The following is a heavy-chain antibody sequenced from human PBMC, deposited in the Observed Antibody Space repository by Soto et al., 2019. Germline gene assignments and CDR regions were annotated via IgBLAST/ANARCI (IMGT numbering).Heavy chain of an antibody. V-gene: IGHV1-69*04. CDR1: GGTFSSYA. Sequence: ASVKVSCKASGGTFSSYAISWVRQAPGQGLEWMGRIIPILGIANYAQKFQVRVTITADKSTSTAYMELSSLRSDDTAVYYCARDLDIVVVPAAIPGGLYYGMDVWGQVTTVTVSS. J-gene: IGHJ6*02. CDR3: ARDLDIVVVPAAIPGGLYYGMDV. CDR2: IIPILGIA. D-gene: IGHD2-2*03.